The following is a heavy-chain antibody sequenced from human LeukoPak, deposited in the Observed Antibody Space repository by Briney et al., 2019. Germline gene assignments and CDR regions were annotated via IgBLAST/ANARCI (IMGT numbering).Heavy chain of an antibody. CDR1: GGTFSSYA. CDR2: IIPIFGTA. Sequence: SVKVSCKASGGTFSSYAISWVRQAPGQGLEWMGGIIPIFGTANYAQKFQGRVTITADKSTSTAYMELRSLRSDDTAVYYCARLPLLRYFDWLLSRGYYYYYMDVWGKGTTVTISS. J-gene: IGHJ6*03. D-gene: IGHD3-9*01. CDR3: ARLPLLRYFDWLLSRGYYYYYMDV. V-gene: IGHV1-69*06.